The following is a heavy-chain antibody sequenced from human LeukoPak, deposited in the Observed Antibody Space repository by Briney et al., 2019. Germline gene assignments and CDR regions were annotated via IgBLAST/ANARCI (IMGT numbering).Heavy chain of an antibody. Sequence: PGGSLRLSRAASGFTFSKDDFHWVRQAPGKGLEGVAAIGVTGDTYYADSVKGRFTISRGNSKNTLYLQMNSLRAEDTAVYYCARKTVVTPSVDVWGQGTTVTVSS. CDR3: ARKTVVTPSVDV. CDR1: GFTFSKDD. D-gene: IGHD4-23*01. V-gene: IGHV3-13*01. J-gene: IGHJ6*02. CDR2: IGVTGDT.